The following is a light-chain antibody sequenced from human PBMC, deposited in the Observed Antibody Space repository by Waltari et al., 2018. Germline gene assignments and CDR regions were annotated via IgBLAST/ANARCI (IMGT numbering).Light chain of an antibody. J-gene: IGLJ3*02. V-gene: IGLV1-44*01. CDR1: YSNIGSNV. CDR2: RSD. Sequence: QSVLTQTPSASGTPGQRVTISCSGSYSNIGSNVVNWYQQLPGKAPKLLIYRSDRRPSGVPVRFSGSKSGSSASLAIDGLHSEDEADYYYASWDDSLNGHWVFGGGTKVTVL. CDR3: ASWDDSLNGHWV.